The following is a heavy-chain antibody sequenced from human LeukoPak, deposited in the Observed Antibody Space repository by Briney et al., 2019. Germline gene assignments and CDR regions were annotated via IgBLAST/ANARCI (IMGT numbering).Heavy chain of an antibody. CDR1: GFTFSSYW. Sequence: RGSLRLSCAAFGFTFSSYWMHWVRQAPGKGLEWVANIKQDGGEKYSLDSVKGRFVISTDNPKNSLYLQMNSLRAEDTAVYYCARRSGIAVAGAFDYWGQGTLVTVSS. J-gene: IGHJ4*02. CDR3: ARRSGIAVAGAFDY. D-gene: IGHD6-19*01. CDR2: IKQDGGEK. V-gene: IGHV3-7*03.